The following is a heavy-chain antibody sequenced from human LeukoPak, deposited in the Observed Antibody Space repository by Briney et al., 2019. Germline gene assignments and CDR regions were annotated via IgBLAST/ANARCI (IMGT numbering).Heavy chain of an antibody. CDR1: GYTFTSYD. J-gene: IGHJ5*02. D-gene: IGHD3-3*01. Sequence: ASVKVSCKASGYTFTSYDINWVRQATGQGLEWMGWMNPNSGNTGYAQKLQGRVTMTTDTSTSTAYMELRSLRSDDTAVYYCARDLTYYDFWSGYPGEFDPWGQGTLVTVSS. CDR3: ARDLTYYDFWSGYPGEFDP. V-gene: IGHV1-8*01. CDR2: MNPNSGNT.